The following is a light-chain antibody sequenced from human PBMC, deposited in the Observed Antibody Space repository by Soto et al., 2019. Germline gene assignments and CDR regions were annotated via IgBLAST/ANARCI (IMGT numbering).Light chain of an antibody. CDR3: QQRSDWPIT. CDR1: QSVASY. Sequence: EIVLTQSPATLSLSPGERATLSCRASQSVASYLAWYQQKPGQAPSLLIYGASNRATGIPARFSGSRSGTDFTLTISGLEPADFAVYYCQQRSDWPITFGQGTRLEIK. V-gene: IGKV3-11*01. CDR2: GAS. J-gene: IGKJ5*01.